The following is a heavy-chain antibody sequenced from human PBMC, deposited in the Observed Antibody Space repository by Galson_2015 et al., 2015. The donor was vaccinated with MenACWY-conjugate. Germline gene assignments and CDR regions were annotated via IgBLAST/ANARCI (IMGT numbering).Heavy chain of an antibody. Sequence: SVKVSCKASGGTFSSYAISWVRQAPGQGLEWMGGIIPIFGTANYAQKFQGRVTITADESTSTAYMELSSLRSEDTAVYYCARGKWGGYGSYYFDYWGQGTLVTVSS. J-gene: IGHJ4*02. V-gene: IGHV1-69*13. CDR1: GGTFSSYA. CDR2: IIPIFGTA. CDR3: ARGKWGGYGSYYFDY. D-gene: IGHD3-10*01.